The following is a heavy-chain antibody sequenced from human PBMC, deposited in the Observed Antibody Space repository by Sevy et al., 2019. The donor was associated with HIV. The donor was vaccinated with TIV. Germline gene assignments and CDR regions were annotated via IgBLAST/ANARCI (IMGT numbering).Heavy chain of an antibody. CDR3: ARSWEQQLHDAFDI. J-gene: IGHJ3*02. CDR1: GFTFSTYN. D-gene: IGHD6-13*01. Sequence: GGSLRLSCAASGFTFSTYNMNWVRQAPGKGLEWVSSITFSSNYIYYADSVKGRFTISRDNAKNPLYLQMNSLRAEDTAVYYCARSWEQQLHDAFDIWGQGTMVTVSS. V-gene: IGHV3-21*01. CDR2: ITFSSNYI.